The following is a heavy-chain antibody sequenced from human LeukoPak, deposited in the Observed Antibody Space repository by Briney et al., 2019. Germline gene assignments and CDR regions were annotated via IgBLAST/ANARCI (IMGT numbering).Heavy chain of an antibody. CDR3: ARGHPFDI. V-gene: IGHV4-59*08. CDR2: MSNGGST. Sequence: KPSETLSLTCTVSGDSISIYFWTWIRQPPGRGLERIGYMSNGGSTSYNPSLESRVTLSLDVSRNQFSLRLTSVTAADTAVYYCARGHPFDIWGQGTMVTVSS. J-gene: IGHJ3*02. CDR1: GDSISIYF.